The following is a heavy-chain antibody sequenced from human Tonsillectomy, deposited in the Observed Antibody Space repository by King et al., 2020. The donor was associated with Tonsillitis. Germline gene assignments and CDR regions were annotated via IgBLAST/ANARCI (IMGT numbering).Heavy chain of an antibody. D-gene: IGHD5/OR15-5a*01. J-gene: IGHJ4*02. V-gene: IGHV4-59*01. CDR3: ARKSNSVYLYY. CDR1: GGSISSYY. Sequence: LQLQESGPGLVKPSETLSLTCTVSGGSISSYYWSWIRQPPEKGLEWIWYIYYSGSTNYNPSLKSRVTISVDTSKNQFSLKLTSVTAADTAVYYCARKSNSVYLYYWGQGPLVTLSS. CDR2: IYYSGST.